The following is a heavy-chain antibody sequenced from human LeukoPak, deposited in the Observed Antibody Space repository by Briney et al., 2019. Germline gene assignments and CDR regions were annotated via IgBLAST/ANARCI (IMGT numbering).Heavy chain of an antibody. J-gene: IGHJ4*02. CDR1: GGSFRGYY. Sequence: PSETLSLTCAVYGGSFRGYYWSWIRQPPGKGLEWIGEINHSGSTNYNPSLKSRVTISVDTSKNQFSLKLSSVTAADTAVYYCAGAVRGVPRYFDYWGQGTLVTVSS. CDR3: AGAVRGVPRYFDY. CDR2: INHSGST. D-gene: IGHD3-10*02. V-gene: IGHV4-34*01.